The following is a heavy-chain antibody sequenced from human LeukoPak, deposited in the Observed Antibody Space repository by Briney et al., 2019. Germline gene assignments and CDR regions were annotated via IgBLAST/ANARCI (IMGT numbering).Heavy chain of an antibody. CDR2: IKQDGSED. Sequence: GGSLRLSCAASGLTFSFYWMSWVRQAPGKGLEWVANIKQDGSEDYYVDSVKGRFTISRDNAKNSLYLHMNSLRAEDTAVYYCARAIAARHPCSYFDYWGQGTLVTVSS. CDR1: GLTFSFYW. J-gene: IGHJ4*02. D-gene: IGHD6-6*01. CDR3: ARAIAARHPCSYFDY. V-gene: IGHV3-7*01.